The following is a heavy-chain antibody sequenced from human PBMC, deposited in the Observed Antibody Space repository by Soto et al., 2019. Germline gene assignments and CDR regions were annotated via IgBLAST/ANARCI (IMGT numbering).Heavy chain of an antibody. Sequence: QVQLVESGGGVVQPGRSLRLSCAASGFTFSSYAMHWVRQAPGKGLEWVAVISYDGSNKYYADSVKGRFTISRDNSKNTLYLQMNSLRAEDTAVYYCARGPIDCSGGSGRYYFDYWGQGTLATVSS. CDR3: ARGPIDCSGGSGRYYFDY. CDR2: ISYDGSNK. V-gene: IGHV3-30-3*01. D-gene: IGHD2-15*01. J-gene: IGHJ4*02. CDR1: GFTFSSYA.